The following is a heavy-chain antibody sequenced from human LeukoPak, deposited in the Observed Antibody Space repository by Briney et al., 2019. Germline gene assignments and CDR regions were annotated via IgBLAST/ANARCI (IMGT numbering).Heavy chain of an antibody. J-gene: IGHJ4*02. V-gene: IGHV3-15*01. CDR2: IKSKTDGGTT. CDR3: TTVGYGSGSSSFGDYFDY. D-gene: IGHD3-10*01. CDR1: GFTFSNAW. Sequence: GGSLRLSCAASGFTFSNAWMSWVRQAPGKGLEWAGRIKSKTDGGTTDYAAPVKGRFTISRDDSKNTLYLQMNSLKSEATAVYYCTTVGYGSGSSSFGDYFDYWGQGTLVTVSS.